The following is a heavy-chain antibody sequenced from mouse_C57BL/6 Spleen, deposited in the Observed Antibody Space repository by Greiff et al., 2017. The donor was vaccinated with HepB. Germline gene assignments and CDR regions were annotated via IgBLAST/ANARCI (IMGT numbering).Heavy chain of an antibody. CDR1: GYAFTNYL. J-gene: IGHJ1*03. V-gene: IGHV1-54*01. Sequence: VHLVESGAELVRPGTSVKVSCKASGYAFTNYLIEWVKQRPGQGLEWIGVINPGSGGTNYNEKFKGKATLTADKSSSTAYMQLSSLTSEDSAVYFCARIERSWYFDVWGTGTTVTVSS. CDR3: ARIERSWYFDV. CDR2: INPGSGGT.